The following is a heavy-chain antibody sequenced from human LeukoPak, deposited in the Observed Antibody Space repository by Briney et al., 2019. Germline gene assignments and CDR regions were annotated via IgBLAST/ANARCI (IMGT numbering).Heavy chain of an antibody. V-gene: IGHV4-61*02. CDR3: ARVTAMVTFDY. J-gene: IGHJ4*02. CDR2: IYTSGST. D-gene: IGHD5-18*01. Sequence: PSQTLSLTCTVSGGSISSGSYYWSWIRQPAGKGLEWIGRIYTSGSTNYNPSLKSRVTISVDTSKNQFSLKLSSVTAADTAVYYCARVTAMVTFDYWGQGTLVTVSS. CDR1: GGSISSGSYY.